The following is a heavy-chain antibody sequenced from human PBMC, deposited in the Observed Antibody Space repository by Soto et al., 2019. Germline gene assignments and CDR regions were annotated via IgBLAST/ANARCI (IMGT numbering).Heavy chain of an antibody. CDR1: GGSISSYY. J-gene: IGHJ4*02. CDR2: IYYSVST. V-gene: IGHV4-59*01. Sequence: QVQLQESGPGLVKPSETLSLTCTVSGGSISSYYWSWIRQPPGKGLEWIGYIYYSVSTNYNPSLKSRVTISVDTSKNQFSLKLSSVTAADTAVYYCARVLRYFDWSFDYWGQGTLVTVSS. CDR3: ARVLRYFDWSFDY. D-gene: IGHD3-9*01.